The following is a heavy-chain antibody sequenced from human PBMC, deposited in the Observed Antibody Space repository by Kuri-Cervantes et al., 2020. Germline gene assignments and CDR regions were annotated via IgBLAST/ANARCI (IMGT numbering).Heavy chain of an antibody. CDR2: INPNSGGT. D-gene: IGHD5-24*01. CDR3: ARAEMATVIGG. Sequence: ASVKVSCKASGYTFIAYYMHWVRQAPGQGLEWMGWINPNSGGTTFARKFQGRVTMTRDTSISTAYMELSRLRSDDTAVYYCARAEMATVIGGWGQGTLVTVSS. J-gene: IGHJ4*02. CDR1: GYTFIAYY. V-gene: IGHV1-2*02.